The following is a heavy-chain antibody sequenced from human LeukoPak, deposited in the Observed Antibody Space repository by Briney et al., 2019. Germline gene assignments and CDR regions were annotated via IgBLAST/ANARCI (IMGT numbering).Heavy chain of an antibody. Sequence: SETLSLTCAVYGGSFSGYYWSWIRQPPGKGLEWIGEINHSGSTNYNPSLKSRVTISVDTSKNQFSLKLSSVTAADTAVYYCARALSRVVRGVIKYYYYYMDVWGKGTTVTVSS. D-gene: IGHD3-10*01. CDR2: INHSGST. V-gene: IGHV4-34*01. J-gene: IGHJ6*03. CDR3: ARALSRVVRGVIKYYYYYMDV. CDR1: GGSFSGYY.